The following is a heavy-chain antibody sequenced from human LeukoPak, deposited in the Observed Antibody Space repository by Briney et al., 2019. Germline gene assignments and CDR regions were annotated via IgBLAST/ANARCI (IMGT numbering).Heavy chain of an antibody. J-gene: IGHJ4*02. CDR3: ARLSGDITVFDL. CDR1: GLSFSSYW. V-gene: IGHV3-7*01. CDR2: IKQDGSDK. Sequence: GGSLRLSCLDSGLSFSSYWMSWVRQAPGKGLEWVANIKQDGSDKNYVDSVQGRFTVSRDNTKNSLYLQMNSLRADDTAVYYCARLSGDITVFDLWGQGTLVTVSS. D-gene: IGHD1-20*01.